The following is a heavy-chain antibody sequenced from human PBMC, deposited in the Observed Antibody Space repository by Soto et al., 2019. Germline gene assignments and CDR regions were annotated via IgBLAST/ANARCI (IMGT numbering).Heavy chain of an antibody. CDR2: MNPNSGNT. Sequence: QVQLVQSGAEVKKPGASVKVSCKASGYTFTSYDINWVRQATGQGLEWMGWMNPNSGNTGYAQKFQGRGTMTRNTSISTAYMERSSLRSEDTDVYYCARGRRPTAGGSGSYYDDYWGQGTLGTVSS. J-gene: IGHJ4*02. V-gene: IGHV1-8*01. CDR1: GYTFTSYD. CDR3: ARGRRPTAGGSGSYYDDY. D-gene: IGHD3-10*01.